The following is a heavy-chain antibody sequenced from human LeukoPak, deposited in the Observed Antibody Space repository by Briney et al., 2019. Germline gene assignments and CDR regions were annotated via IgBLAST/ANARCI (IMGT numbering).Heavy chain of an antibody. V-gene: IGHV4-59*01. D-gene: IGHD2-2*01. CDR3: ARVGSAAIPYGMDV. Sequence: SETLSLTCTVSGGSISSYYWSWIQQPPGKGLEWIGYIYYSGSTNYNPSLKSRVTISVDTSKNQFSLKLSSVTAADTAVYYCARVGSAAIPYGMDVWGQGTTVTVSS. CDR1: GGSISSYY. J-gene: IGHJ6*02. CDR2: IYYSGST.